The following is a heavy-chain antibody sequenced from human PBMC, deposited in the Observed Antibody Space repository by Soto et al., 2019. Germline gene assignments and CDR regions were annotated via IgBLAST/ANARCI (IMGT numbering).Heavy chain of an antibody. Sequence: SETLSLTCTVSGDSISRFYWTWIRQPPGKGLEWIGYIYNSGNTNYNPSLKSRVTISADTSKNQFSLRLTSVTAADTAVYYCARAEAWQLLPVGWDHWSQGTLVTVSS. V-gene: IGHV4-59*01. CDR1: GDSISRFY. CDR3: ARAEAWQLLPVGWDH. CDR2: IYNSGNT. J-gene: IGHJ4*02. D-gene: IGHD1-26*01.